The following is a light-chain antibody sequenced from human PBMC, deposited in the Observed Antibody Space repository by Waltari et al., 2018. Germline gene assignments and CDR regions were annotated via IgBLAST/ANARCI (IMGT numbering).Light chain of an antibody. CDR2: KAS. CDR3: QQYNSYSPTT. J-gene: IGKJ1*01. CDR1: QSIRSW. Sequence: DIQMTQSPSTLSASVGDRVNITHRASQSIRSWLAWYQQKPGKALKLLIYKASSLESGVPSRFSGSGSGTEFTLTISSLQPDDFATYYCQQYNSYSPTTFGQGTKVEIK. V-gene: IGKV1-5*03.